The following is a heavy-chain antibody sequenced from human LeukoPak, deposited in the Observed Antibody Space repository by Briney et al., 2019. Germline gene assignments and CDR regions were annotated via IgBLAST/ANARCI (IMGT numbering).Heavy chain of an antibody. CDR3: ARVCSGSYFLDGFDI. V-gene: IGHV3-33*01. CDR1: GFTFSSYG. D-gene: IGHD1-26*01. J-gene: IGHJ3*02. Sequence: GGSLRLSCAGSGFTFSSYGMHWVRQAPGKGLEWVAVIWYDGSIKYYADSVKGRFTISRDNPKNTLYLQMNSLRAEDTAVYYCARVCSGSYFLDGFDIWGQGTMVTVSS. CDR2: IWYDGSIK.